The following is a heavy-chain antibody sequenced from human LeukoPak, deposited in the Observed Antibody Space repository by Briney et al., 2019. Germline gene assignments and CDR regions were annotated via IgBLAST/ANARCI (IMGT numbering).Heavy chain of an antibody. Sequence: ASVKVSCKASGGTFSSYAISWVRQAPGQGLEWMGRIIPILGIANYAQKFQGRVTITADKSTSTAYMELSSLRSEDTAVYYCARARCSGGSCSYQFDYWGQGTLVTVSS. V-gene: IGHV1-69*04. D-gene: IGHD2-15*01. CDR1: GGTFSSYA. J-gene: IGHJ4*02. CDR3: ARARCSGGSCSYQFDY. CDR2: IIPILGIA.